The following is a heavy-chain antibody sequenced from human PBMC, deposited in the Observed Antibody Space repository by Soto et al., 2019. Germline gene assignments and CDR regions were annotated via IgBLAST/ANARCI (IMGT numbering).Heavy chain of an antibody. Sequence: SVKVSCKASGGTFSSYANSWVRQAPGQGLEWMGGIIPIFGTANYAQKFQGRVTITADKSTSTAYMELSSLRSEDTAVYYCARDGTVTNSRGKAFDIWGQGTMVTVSS. D-gene: IGHD4-17*01. CDR1: GGTFSSYA. CDR2: IIPIFGTA. CDR3: ARDGTVTNSRGKAFDI. V-gene: IGHV1-69*06. J-gene: IGHJ3*02.